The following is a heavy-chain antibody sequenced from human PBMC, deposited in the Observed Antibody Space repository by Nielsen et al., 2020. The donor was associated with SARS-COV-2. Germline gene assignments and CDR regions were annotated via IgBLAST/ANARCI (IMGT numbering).Heavy chain of an antibody. V-gene: IGHV3-9*01. CDR1: GFSLSRYW. D-gene: IGHD2-8*01. CDR2: ISWNSGSI. Sequence: SLKISCAASGFSLSRYWMHWVRQAPGKGLEWVSGISWNSGSIGYADSVKGRFTISRDNAKNSLYLQMNSLRAEDTALYYCAKGVPVSGMDVWGQGTTVTVSS. J-gene: IGHJ6*02. CDR3: AKGVPVSGMDV.